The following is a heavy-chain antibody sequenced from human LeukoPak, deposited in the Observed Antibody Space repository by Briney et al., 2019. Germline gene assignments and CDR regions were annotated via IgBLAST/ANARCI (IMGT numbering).Heavy chain of an antibody. CDR2: ISAYNGNT. D-gene: IGHD2-2*03. CDR3: ARVGYCSSTSCGLYYYYGMDV. CDR1: GYTFTSYG. V-gene: IGHV1-18*01. J-gene: IGHJ6*02. Sequence: GASVKVSCKASGYTFTSYGISWVRQAPGQGLEWMGWISAYNGNTNYAQKLQGRVTMTTDTSTSTAYMELRSLRSDDTAVYYCARVGYCSSTSCGLYYYYGMDVWGQGPRSPSP.